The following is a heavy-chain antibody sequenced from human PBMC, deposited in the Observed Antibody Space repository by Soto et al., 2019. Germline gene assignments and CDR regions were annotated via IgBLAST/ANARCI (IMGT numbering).Heavy chain of an antibody. V-gene: IGHV4-4*07. D-gene: IGHD5-12*01. CDR2: IYTSERA. Sequence: SSETLSLTCTVSGGSISDYYWSWIRQPAGKGLEWIGRIYTSERADYNPSLESRVTISTDTSKNQFSLRMTSMTAADSAVYYCARERREKIHDGYDIDYWGQGALVTVSS. J-gene: IGHJ4*02. CDR3: ARERREKIHDGYDIDY. CDR1: GGSISDYY.